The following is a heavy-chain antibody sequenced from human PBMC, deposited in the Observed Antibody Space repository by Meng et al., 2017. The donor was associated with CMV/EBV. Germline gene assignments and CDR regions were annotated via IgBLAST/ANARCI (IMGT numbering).Heavy chain of an antibody. V-gene: IGHV3-72*01. CDR1: GFTFSDHY. CDR2: TRNKANSYTT. J-gene: IGHJ6*02. CDR3: AREMGSEYYYYGMDV. D-gene: IGHD1-26*01. Sequence: GGSLRLSCAASGFTFSDHYMDWVRQAPGKGLEWVGRTRNKANSYTTEYAASVKGRFTISRDDSKNSLYLQMNSLKTEDTAVYYCAREMGSEYYYYGMDVWGQGPRSPSP.